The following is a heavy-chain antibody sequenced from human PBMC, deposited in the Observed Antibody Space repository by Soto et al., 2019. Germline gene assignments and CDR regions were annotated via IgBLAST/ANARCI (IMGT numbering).Heavy chain of an antibody. V-gene: IGHV2-70*01. CDR1: GFSLSRKGMS. D-gene: IGHD1-7*01. CDR3: TPSTNWNYEYYFDY. CDR2: IDWEEEK. J-gene: IGHJ4*02. Sequence: SGPTLVNPKQTLILTCAFSGFSLSRKGMSVSWIRQPPGKALEFLALIDWEEEKFYSPSLRTRLTVSKDTSKSQVVLTLTNVDPVDTATYYWTPSTNWNYEYYFDYWGQGTLVTVSS.